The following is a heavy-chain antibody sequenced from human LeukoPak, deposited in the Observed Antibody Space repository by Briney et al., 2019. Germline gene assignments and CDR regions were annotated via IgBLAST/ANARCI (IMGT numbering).Heavy chain of an antibody. V-gene: IGHV3-9*01. CDR2: VNRNSGTI. CDR1: GFTFYDYA. CDR3: AKDLAVGTTPRVYAFDV. J-gene: IGHJ3*01. D-gene: IGHD1-26*01. Sequence: PGGSLTLSCAASGFTFYDYAMHWVRQVPGKGLEWVGGVNRNSGTIAYGDSVKGRFTISRDNARNSLYLLMNSLRTEDTALYYCAKDLAVGTTPRVYAFDVWGQGTMVTVS.